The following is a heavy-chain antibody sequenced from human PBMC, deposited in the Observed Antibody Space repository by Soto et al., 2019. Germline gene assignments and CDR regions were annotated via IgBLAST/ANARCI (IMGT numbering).Heavy chain of an antibody. CDR1: LFIVSDNY. D-gene: IGHD4-17*01. J-gene: IGHJ4*02. V-gene: IGHV3-66*01. CDR3: ATRMTTTPY. CDR2: IYSGGGP. Sequence: EVRLVQSGGGLVQPGGSLRLSCAASLFIVSDNYMSWVGQVPGKGLEWVSLIYSGGGPDYAESVKGRLTISRDNSKNTLYLQMNSLKAEETGLYYCATRMTTTPYCGQGAVVRVSS.